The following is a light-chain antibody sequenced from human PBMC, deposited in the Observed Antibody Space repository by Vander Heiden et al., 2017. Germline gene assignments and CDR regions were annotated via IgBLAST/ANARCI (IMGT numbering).Light chain of an antibody. CDR2: WAS. Sequence: DIVMTQSPDSLAVPLGERATINCKSSQSVLYSSNNKSYLAWYRQKPGQPPKLLIYWASTRESGVPDRFSGSGSGTDFTLTISSLQAEDVAVYYCQQYYSTPYTFGQGTKLEIK. J-gene: IGKJ2*01. CDR3: QQYYSTPYT. CDR1: QSVLYSSNNKSY. V-gene: IGKV4-1*01.